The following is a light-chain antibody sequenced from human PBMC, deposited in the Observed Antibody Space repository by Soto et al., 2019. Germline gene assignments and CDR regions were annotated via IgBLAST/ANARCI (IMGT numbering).Light chain of an antibody. CDR2: DTS. J-gene: IGKJ4*01. CDR3: QQRSDWPST. V-gene: IGKV3-11*01. CDR1: QSVNIY. Sequence: EIVLTQSPVTLSLSPGERATLSCRASQSVNIYLAWYQQKPGQAPRLLIYDTSNRATGIPARFSGSGSGTDFTLTISSLEPEDFAVYYCQQRSDWPSTFGGGTKVEIK.